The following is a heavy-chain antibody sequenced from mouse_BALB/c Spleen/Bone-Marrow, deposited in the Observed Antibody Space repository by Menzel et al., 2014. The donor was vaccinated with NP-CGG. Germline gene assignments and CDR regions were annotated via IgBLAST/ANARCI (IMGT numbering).Heavy chain of an antibody. CDR2: ISSYNDAT. CDR1: GYSFXGYY. V-gene: IGHV1S34*01. Sequence: LVRTGASVKISCKASGYSFXGYYIHWVRQSHGKSLEWIGYISSYNDATNYNQKFKGKATFTLDTSSSAAYMQFSSLTSEDSAVYYCARNFDSWGQGTTLTVSS. J-gene: IGHJ2*01. CDR3: ARNFDS.